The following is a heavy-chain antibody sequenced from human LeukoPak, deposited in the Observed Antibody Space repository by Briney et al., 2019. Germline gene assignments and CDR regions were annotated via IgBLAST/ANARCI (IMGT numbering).Heavy chain of an antibody. Sequence: SETLSLTYTVSGGSISSGSYYWSWIRQPAGKGLEWIGRIYTSGSTNYNPSLKSRVTISVDTSKNQFSLKLSSVTAADTAVYYCARAGDYVWGSYRLWGQGTLVTVSS. CDR3: ARAGDYVWGSYRL. CDR2: IYTSGST. CDR1: GGSISSGSYY. J-gene: IGHJ4*02. V-gene: IGHV4-61*02. D-gene: IGHD3-16*02.